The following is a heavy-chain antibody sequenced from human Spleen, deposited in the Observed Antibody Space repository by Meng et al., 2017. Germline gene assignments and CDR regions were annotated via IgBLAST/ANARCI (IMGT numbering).Heavy chain of an antibody. CDR1: GGSISSYY. CDR2: IYTSGST. V-gene: IGHV4-4*07. CDR3: ARDPTTALYSYGYQPGYYYGMDV. Sequence: SETLSLTCTVSGGSISSYYWSWIRQPAGKGLEWIGRIYTSGSTNYNPSLKSRVTISVDTSKNQFSLKLSSVTAADTAVYYCARDPTTALYSYGYQPGYYYGMDVWGQGTTVTVSS. J-gene: IGHJ6*02. D-gene: IGHD5-18*01.